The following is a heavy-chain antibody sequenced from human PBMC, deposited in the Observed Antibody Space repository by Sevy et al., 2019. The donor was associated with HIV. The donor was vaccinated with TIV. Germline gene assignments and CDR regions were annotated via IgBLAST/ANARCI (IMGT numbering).Heavy chain of an antibody. D-gene: IGHD3-10*01. CDR3: ANFGRPLIINGDAFDV. Sequence: SESLSLTCTVSGYSISSGYLWGWIRQPPGKGLEWIGSVDHTGNTYYNPSLKSRVTTSVDTSKNQFSLRLSSVTAADTAVYYCANFGRPLIINGDAFDVWGQGTMVTVSS. CDR2: VDHTGNT. J-gene: IGHJ3*01. V-gene: IGHV4-38-2*02. CDR1: GYSISSGYL.